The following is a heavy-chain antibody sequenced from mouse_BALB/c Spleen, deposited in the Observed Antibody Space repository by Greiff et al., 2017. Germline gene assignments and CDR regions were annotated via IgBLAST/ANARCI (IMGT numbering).Heavy chain of an antibody. CDR2: ISSGGSYT. CDR1: GFTFSSYA. CDR3: ARRLYGNGLDY. V-gene: IGHV5-9-4*01. J-gene: IGHJ2*01. D-gene: IGHD2-1*01. Sequence: EVKVVESGGGLVKPGGSLKLSCAASGFTFSSYAMSWVRQSPEKRLEWVAEISSGGSYTYYPDTVTGRFTISRDNAKNTLYLEMSSLRSEDTAMYYCARRLYGNGLDYWGQGTTLTVSS.